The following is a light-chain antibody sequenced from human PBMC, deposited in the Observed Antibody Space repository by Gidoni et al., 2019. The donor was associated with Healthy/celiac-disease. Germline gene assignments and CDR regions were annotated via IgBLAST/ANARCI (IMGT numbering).Light chain of an antibody. CDR2: AAS. CDR1: QSISSY. V-gene: IGKV1-39*01. Sequence: DIQMTQSPSSLSASVGDRVTITFRASQSISSYLNWYQQKPGKAPKLLIYAASSLQSGVPSRFSGSGSGTDFTLTISSLQPEDFATYYCQQSYSTRLTFGQGTRLEI. J-gene: IGKJ5*01. CDR3: QQSYSTRLT.